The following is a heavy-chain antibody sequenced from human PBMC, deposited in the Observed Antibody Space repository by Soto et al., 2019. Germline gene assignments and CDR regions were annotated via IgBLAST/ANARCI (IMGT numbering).Heavy chain of an antibody. CDR2: IYYSGST. CDR3: ARGWLDRTFDY. Sequence: QVQLQESGPGLVKPSQTLSLTCTVSGGSISSGDYYWSWIRQPPGKGLEWIGYIYYSGSTYYNPSLQRRVTISVDTSKNQFSLKRSSVTAADTAVYYCARGWLDRTFDYWGQGTLVTVSS. D-gene: IGHD6-19*01. CDR1: GGSISSGDYY. V-gene: IGHV4-30-4*01. J-gene: IGHJ4*02.